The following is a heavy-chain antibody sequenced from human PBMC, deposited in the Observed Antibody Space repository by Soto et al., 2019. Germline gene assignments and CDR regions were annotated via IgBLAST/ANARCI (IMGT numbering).Heavy chain of an antibody. Sequence: GGSLRLSCAASGFTFSSYAMSWVRQAPGKGLEWVSYISSSGSTIYYADSVKGRFTISRDNAKNSLYLQMNSLRAEDTALYYCAKGRSYYYYYGVDVWGQGTTVTVSS. CDR3: AKGRSYYYYYGVDV. CDR1: GFTFSSYA. V-gene: IGHV3-48*01. J-gene: IGHJ6*02. CDR2: ISSSGSTI.